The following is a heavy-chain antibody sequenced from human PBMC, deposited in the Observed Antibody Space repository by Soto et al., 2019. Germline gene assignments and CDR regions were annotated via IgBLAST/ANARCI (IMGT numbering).Heavy chain of an antibody. CDR1: GGSISSYY. CDR3: ARACSSTSCYDVFDS. Sequence: SETLSLTCTVSGGSISSYYWSWIRQPAGKGLQWIGRIYTSGSTNYNPSLKSRVTMSVYTSKNQFSLKLSSVTAADTAVYYCARACSSTSCYDVFDSWGQGTLVTVSP. V-gene: IGHV4-4*07. J-gene: IGHJ4*02. CDR2: IYTSGST. D-gene: IGHD2-2*01.